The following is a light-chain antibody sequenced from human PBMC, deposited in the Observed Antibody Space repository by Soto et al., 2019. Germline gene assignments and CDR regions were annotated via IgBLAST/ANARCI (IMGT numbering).Light chain of an antibody. J-gene: IGLJ1*01. Sequence: SALTQPPSASGSPGQSVTISCIGTASDIGRYNYVSWYQHHPGKAPKLIIYEVTKRPSGVPDRFSGSKSGNTASLTVSGLQADDEADYYCNSYVGSNNYVFGTGTKLTVL. V-gene: IGLV2-8*01. CDR3: NSYVGSNNYV. CDR2: EVT. CDR1: ASDIGRYNY.